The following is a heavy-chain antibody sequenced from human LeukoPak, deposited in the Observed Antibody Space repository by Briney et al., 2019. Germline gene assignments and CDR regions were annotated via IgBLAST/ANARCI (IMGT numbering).Heavy chain of an antibody. CDR3: ARDTPFRSGWSQNLFDY. CDR1: GLSFNTYA. D-gene: IGHD6-19*01. CDR2: RSYDGSYT. V-gene: IGHV3-30*04. Sequence: GRSLRLSCVDPGLSFNTYAIHWVRQAPRKGLEWVAARSYDGSYTYYRDSVRGRFTIFRENSKNTVYLQMYSLRAEDTAMYYCARDTPFRSGWSQNLFDYWGQGTVVSVSS. J-gene: IGHJ4*02.